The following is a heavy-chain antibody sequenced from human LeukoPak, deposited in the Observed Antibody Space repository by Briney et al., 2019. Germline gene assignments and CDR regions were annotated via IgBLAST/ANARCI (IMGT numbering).Heavy chain of an antibody. CDR1: GGSISSSSYY. Sequence: PSETLSLTCTVSGGSISSSSYYWGWIRQPPGKGLEGIGEINHSGITNYNPSLKSRVTISLDTSKKQFSLKVYSVTAADTAVYYCARVGLPNAFDIWGQGTMVTVSS. CDR2: INHSGIT. D-gene: IGHD3-16*01. CDR3: ARVGLPNAFDI. V-gene: IGHV4-39*07. J-gene: IGHJ3*02.